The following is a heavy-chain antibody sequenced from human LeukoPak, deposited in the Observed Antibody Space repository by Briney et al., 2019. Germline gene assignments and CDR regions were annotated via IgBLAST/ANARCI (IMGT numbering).Heavy chain of an antibody. Sequence: GGSLRLSCTASGFTFSAYAMMWVRQAPGKGPEWVSAIRGGGGSAFYADSVKGRFTISRDNCKYTLFLQMNSLRAEDTAVYYCARDPNGDYIGAFDMWGPGTMVTVSS. D-gene: IGHD4-17*01. CDR3: ARDPNGDYIGAFDM. V-gene: IGHV3-23*01. J-gene: IGHJ3*02. CDR1: GFTFSAYA. CDR2: IRGGGGSA.